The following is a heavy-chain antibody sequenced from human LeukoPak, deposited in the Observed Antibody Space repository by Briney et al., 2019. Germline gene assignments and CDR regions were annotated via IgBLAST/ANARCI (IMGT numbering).Heavy chain of an antibody. V-gene: IGHV1-2*04. CDR1: GYTFTGYY. J-gene: IGHJ5*02. Sequence: ASVKVSCKASGYTFTGYYMHWVRQAPGQGLEWMGWINPNSGGTNYAQKFQGWVTMTRDTSISTAYMELSRLRSDDTAVYYCARDRGYCSGGSCPTFDPWGQGPWSPSPQ. CDR2: INPNSGGT. CDR3: ARDRGYCSGGSCPTFDP. D-gene: IGHD2-15*01.